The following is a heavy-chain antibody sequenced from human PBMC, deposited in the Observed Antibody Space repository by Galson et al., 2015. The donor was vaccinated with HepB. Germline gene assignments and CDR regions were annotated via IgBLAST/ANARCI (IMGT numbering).Heavy chain of an antibody. CDR1: GFTFSSYS. Sequence: SLRLSCAASGFTFSSYSMNWVRQAPGKGLEWVSSISSSSSYIYYADSVKGRFTISRDNAKNSLYLQMNSLRAEDTAVYYCARALYGGNPFDYWGQGTLVTVSS. D-gene: IGHD4-23*01. CDR3: ARALYGGNPFDY. V-gene: IGHV3-21*01. J-gene: IGHJ4*02. CDR2: ISSSSSYI.